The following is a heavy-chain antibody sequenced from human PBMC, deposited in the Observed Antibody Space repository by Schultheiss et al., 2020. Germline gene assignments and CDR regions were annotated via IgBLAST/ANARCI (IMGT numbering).Heavy chain of an antibody. D-gene: IGHD1-26*01. J-gene: IGHJ4*02. Sequence: AVKVSCKASGFTFTSSAVQWVRQARGQRLEWIGWIVVGSGNTNYAQKLQGRVTMTTDTSTSTAYMELSSLRSEDTAVYYCARVSVVGATVGFFDYWGQGTLVTVSS. CDR2: IVVGSGNT. CDR1: GFTFTSSA. CDR3: ARVSVVGATVGFFDY. V-gene: IGHV1-58*01.